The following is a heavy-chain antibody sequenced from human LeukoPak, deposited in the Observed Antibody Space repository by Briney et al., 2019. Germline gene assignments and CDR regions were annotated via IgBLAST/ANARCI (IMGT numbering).Heavy chain of an antibody. Sequence: GGSLRLSCAASGFSFSTYWMSWVRQAPGKGLEWVANIKQDGSDIYYVDSVMGRFIISRDNAKNSLYLQMSSLRAEDTAVYYCTRGGRLHPQSPYWGQGTLVTVSP. CDR1: GFSFSTYW. CDR2: IKQDGSDI. D-gene: IGHD3-10*01. V-gene: IGHV3-7*01. CDR3: TRGGRLHPQSPY. J-gene: IGHJ4*02.